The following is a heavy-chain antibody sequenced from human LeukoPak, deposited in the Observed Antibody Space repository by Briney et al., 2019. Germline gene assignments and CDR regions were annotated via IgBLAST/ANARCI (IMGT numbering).Heavy chain of an antibody. CDR3: AKDTSGLRFLEWLLWGYFDY. J-gene: IGHJ4*02. Sequence: GGSLRLSCAASGFAFSSYAMSWVRQAPGKGLEWVSAISGSGGSTHYADSVKGRFTISRDNSKNTLYLQMNSLRAEDTAVYYCAKDTSGLRFLEWLLWGYFDYWGQGTLVTVSS. CDR1: GFAFSSYA. V-gene: IGHV3-23*01. CDR2: ISGSGGST. D-gene: IGHD3-3*01.